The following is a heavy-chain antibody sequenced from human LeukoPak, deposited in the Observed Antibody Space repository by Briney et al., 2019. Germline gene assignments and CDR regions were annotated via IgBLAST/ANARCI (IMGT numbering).Heavy chain of an antibody. CDR3: AGAVEMATIEWAFDI. CDR2: IYHGGST. CDR1: GGSISSSNW. Sequence: PSGTLSLTCAVSGGSISSSNWWSWVRQPPGKGLEWIGEIYHGGSTNYNPSLKSRVTISVDKSKNQFSLKLSSVTAADTAVYYCAGAVEMATIEWAFDIWGQGTLVTVSS. V-gene: IGHV4-4*02. J-gene: IGHJ4*02. D-gene: IGHD5-24*01.